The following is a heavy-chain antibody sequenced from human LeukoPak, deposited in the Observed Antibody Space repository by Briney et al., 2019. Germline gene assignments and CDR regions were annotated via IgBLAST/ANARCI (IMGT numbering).Heavy chain of an antibody. Sequence: GSNKYYADSVKGRFTISRDNSKNTLYLQMNSLRAEDTAVYYCARDHRYSYGTYYYYGMDVWGQGTTVTVSS. CDR2: GSNK. J-gene: IGHJ6*02. CDR3: ARDHRYSYGTYYYYGMDV. V-gene: IGHV3-30-3*01. D-gene: IGHD5-18*01.